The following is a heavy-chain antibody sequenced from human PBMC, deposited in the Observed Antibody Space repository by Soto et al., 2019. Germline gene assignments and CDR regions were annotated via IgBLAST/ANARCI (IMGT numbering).Heavy chain of an antibody. Sequence: PGGSLRLSCAASGFTFSSYAMSWVRQAPGKGLEWVSVITGSGGSTYYADSVKGRFTISRDNSKNTLFLQMNSLRAEDTAVYYCAKEGYCSGDSCYGEDWFDPWAREPWSPSPQ. CDR1: GFTFSSYA. J-gene: IGHJ5*02. V-gene: IGHV3-23*01. CDR3: AKEGYCSGDSCYGEDWFDP. CDR2: ITGSGGST. D-gene: IGHD2-15*01.